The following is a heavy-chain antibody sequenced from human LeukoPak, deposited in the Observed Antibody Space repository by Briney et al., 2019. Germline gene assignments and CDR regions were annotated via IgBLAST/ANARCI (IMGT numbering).Heavy chain of an antibody. CDR3: ARDPWGGDIVVVPAAIHDP. D-gene: IGHD2-2*01. V-gene: IGHV1-24*01. J-gene: IGHJ5*02. CDR2: FDPEDGET. CDR1: GYTLTELS. Sequence: GASVTVSCKVSGYTLTELSMHWVRQAPGKGLEWMGGFDPEDGETIYAQKFQGRVTMTRDTSISTAYMELSRLTSDDTAVYYCARDPWGGDIVVVPAAIHDPWGQGTLVTVSS.